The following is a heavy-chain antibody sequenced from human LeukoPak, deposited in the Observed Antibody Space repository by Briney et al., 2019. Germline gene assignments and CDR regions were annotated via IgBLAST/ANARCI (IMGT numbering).Heavy chain of an antibody. D-gene: IGHD1-7*01. Sequence: QPGGSLTLSCAASGFTFSTYGMNWVRQAPGKGLDWVAFIRYDGSNKYYADSVKGRFTISRDNSKNTLYLLMISLRAEDTAVYYCANDLSRFNWNYESLDYWGQGTLVTVSS. V-gene: IGHV3-30*02. J-gene: IGHJ4*02. CDR2: IRYDGSNK. CDR1: GFTFSTYG. CDR3: ANDLSRFNWNYESLDY.